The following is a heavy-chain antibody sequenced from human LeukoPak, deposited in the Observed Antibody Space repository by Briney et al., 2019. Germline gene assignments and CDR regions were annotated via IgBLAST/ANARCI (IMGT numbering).Heavy chain of an antibody. CDR2: ISSSGSTI. CDR1: GFTFSSYE. CDR3: ASAGWFGEGYFDY. D-gene: IGHD3-10*01. J-gene: IGHJ4*02. Sequence: PGGSLSLSCAASGFTFSSYEMNWVRQAPGKGLEWVSYISSSGSTIYYADSGKGRFTISRDNAKNSLYLQMNSLRAEDTAVYYCASAGWFGEGYFDYWGQGTLVTVSS. V-gene: IGHV3-48*03.